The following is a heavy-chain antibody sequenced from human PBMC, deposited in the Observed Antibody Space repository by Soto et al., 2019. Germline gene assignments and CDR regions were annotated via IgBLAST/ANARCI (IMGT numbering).Heavy chain of an antibody. J-gene: IGHJ4*02. CDR1: GYTFTGYA. Sequence: QVQLVQSGAEEKKPGASVKVSCKASGYTFTGYAMHWVRQAPGQRLEWMGWINAGNGNKKYSQKFQGRVTITRDTSASAAYMELSSLSSEDTAVYYCARAVAVPADFDYWGQGTLVIVSS. CDR3: ARAVAVPADFDY. CDR2: INAGNGNK. D-gene: IGHD6-19*01. V-gene: IGHV1-3*05.